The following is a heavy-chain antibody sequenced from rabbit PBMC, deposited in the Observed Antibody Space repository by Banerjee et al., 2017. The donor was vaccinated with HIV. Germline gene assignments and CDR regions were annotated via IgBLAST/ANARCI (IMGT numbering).Heavy chain of an antibody. CDR2: IDAGSSGRT. Sequence: QEQLEESGGDLVKPEGSLTLTCTDSGFSFSGSYWICWVRQAPGKGLEWIACIDAGSSGRTYYASWAKGRFTISKTSSTTVTLQMTSLTAADTATYFCARDPSYYTYGYAGYAYATGSFNLWGPGTLVTVS. CDR1: GFSFSGSYW. J-gene: IGHJ4*01. CDR3: ARDPSYYTYGYAGYAYATGSFNL. D-gene: IGHD6-1*01. V-gene: IGHV1S45*01.